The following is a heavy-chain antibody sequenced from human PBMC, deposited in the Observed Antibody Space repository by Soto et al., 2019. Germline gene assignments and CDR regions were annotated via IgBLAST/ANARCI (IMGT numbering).Heavy chain of an antibody. CDR3: ARDILTRYQFDY. CDR1: GFTFSSYS. D-gene: IGHD3-9*01. J-gene: IGHJ4*02. Sequence: PGGSLRLSCAASGFTFSSYSMNWVRQAPGKGLEWVSSISSSSSYIYYADSVKGRFTISRDNAKNSLYLQMNSLRAEDTAVYYCARDILTRYQFDYWGQGTLVTVSS. CDR2: ISSSSSYI. V-gene: IGHV3-21*01.